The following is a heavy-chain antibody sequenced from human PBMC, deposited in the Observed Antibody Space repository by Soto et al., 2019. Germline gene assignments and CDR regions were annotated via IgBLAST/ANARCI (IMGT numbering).Heavy chain of an antibody. D-gene: IGHD3-10*01. CDR3: ARDGSGSYYMEGDYYGMDV. J-gene: IGHJ6*02. Sequence: PSETLSLTCTVSGGSISGYYWSWIRQPPGKGLEWLGYLYYSGSTNYNPSLKNRVPISVDTSRNHFSLKLSSVTAADTAVYYCARDGSGSYYMEGDYYGMDVWGQGTTVIVSS. CDR2: LYYSGST. CDR1: GGSISGYY. V-gene: IGHV4-59*12.